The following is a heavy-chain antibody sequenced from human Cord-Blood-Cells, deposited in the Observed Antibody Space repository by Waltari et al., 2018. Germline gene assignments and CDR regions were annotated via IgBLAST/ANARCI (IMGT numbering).Heavy chain of an antibody. CDR2: ISSSSSYI. Sequence: SGFTFSSYSMNWVRQAPGKGLEWVSSISSSSSYIYYADSVKGRFTISRDNAKNSLYLQMNSLRAEDTAVYYCARGYCTNGVCYFDYWGQGTLVTVSS. D-gene: IGHD2-8*01. CDR1: GFTFSSYS. CDR3: ARGYCTNGVCYFDY. J-gene: IGHJ4*02. V-gene: IGHV3-21*01.